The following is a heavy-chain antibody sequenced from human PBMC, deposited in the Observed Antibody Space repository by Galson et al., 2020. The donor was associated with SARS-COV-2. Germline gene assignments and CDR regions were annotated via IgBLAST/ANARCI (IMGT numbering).Heavy chain of an antibody. CDR2: IYYNGAT. CDR1: GGSFSDYY. V-gene: IGHV4-59*01. Sequence: SETLSLTCTVSGGSFSDYYWSWIRQPPGKGLEWIGSIYYNGATHYSPSLQSRVTISLDTSKNQFSLRLTSVTAADTAVYYCARGRMPGDSWGQGTLVTVSS. CDR3: ARGRMPGDS. J-gene: IGHJ4*02. D-gene: IGHD2-2*01.